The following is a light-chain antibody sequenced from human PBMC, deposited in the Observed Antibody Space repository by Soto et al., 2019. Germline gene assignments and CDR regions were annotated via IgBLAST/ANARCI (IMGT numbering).Light chain of an antibody. CDR1: SSDVGGYNY. V-gene: IGLV2-8*01. CDR2: EVS. CDR3: SSSAGSNNLGV. J-gene: IGLJ1*01. Sequence: QSVLTQPPSASGSPGQSVTISCTGTSSDVGGYNYVSWYQQHPGKAPKLMIYEVSKRPSGVPDRFSGSKSGNTASLTVSGRQAEDEAAYYCSSSAGSNNLGVFGTGTKLTVL.